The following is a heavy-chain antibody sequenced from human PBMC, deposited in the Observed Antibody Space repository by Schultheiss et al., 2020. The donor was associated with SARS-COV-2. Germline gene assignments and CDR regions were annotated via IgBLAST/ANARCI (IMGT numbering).Heavy chain of an antibody. CDR1: GGSISSSSYY. CDR2: IYYSGST. D-gene: IGHD7-27*01. Sequence: SETLSLTCTVSGGSISSSSYYWAWIRQPPGKGLEWIGSIYYSGSTYFNPPLKSRVTISVDTSKNQFSLKLSSVTAADTAVYYCARAAHKLGRFDYWGQGTLVTVSS. CDR3: ARAAHKLGRFDY. J-gene: IGHJ4*02. V-gene: IGHV4-39*01.